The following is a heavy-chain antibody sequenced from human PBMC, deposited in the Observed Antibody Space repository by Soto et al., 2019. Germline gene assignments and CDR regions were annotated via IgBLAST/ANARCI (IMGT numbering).Heavy chain of an antibody. J-gene: IGHJ6*02. CDR1: DDFISSYY. D-gene: IGHD3-3*01. CDR3: AREILGGMDV. Sequence: SETLSLTCTVSDDFISSYYWNWIRQPAGKGLEWIGRVSTNGATNYNPSLESRITINPDTSKNQFSLQLNSVTPEDTAVYYCAREILGGMDVWGQGTTVTVSS. CDR2: VSTNGAT. V-gene: IGHV4-4*07.